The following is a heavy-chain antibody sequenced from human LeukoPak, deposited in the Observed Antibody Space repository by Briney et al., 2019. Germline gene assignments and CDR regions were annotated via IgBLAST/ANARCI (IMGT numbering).Heavy chain of an antibody. CDR3: ARGVKSGGYYDY. V-gene: IGHV4-61*02. J-gene: IGHJ4*02. CDR2: MYPSGCT. Sequence: SETLSLTCTVSGGSFSSNSYFWTWIRQPAGKGLEWIGRMYPSGCTNYHPSLKSRVTILEDMSKNQFSLRLNSVTAADTAVYYCARGVKSGGYYDYWGQGTLVTVSS. CDR1: GGSFSSNSYF. D-gene: IGHD2-15*01.